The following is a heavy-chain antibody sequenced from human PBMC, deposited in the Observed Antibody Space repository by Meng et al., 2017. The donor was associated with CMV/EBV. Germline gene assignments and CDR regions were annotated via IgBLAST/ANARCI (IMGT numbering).Heavy chain of an antibody. V-gene: IGHV4-39*07. CDR2: IYYSGST. D-gene: IGHD3-3*01. CDR1: GGSISSSSYY. CDR3: ARGHGGIVGVVIGGDWFDP. Sequence: SETLSLTCTVSGGSISSSSYYWGWIRQPPGKGLEWIGSIYYSGSTYYNPSLKSRVTISVDTSKNQFSLKLSSVTAADTAVYYCARGHGGIVGVVIGGDWFDPWGQGTLVTVSS. J-gene: IGHJ5*02.